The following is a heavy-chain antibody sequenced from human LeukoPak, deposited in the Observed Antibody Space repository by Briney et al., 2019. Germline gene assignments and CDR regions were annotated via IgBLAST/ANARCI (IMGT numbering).Heavy chain of an antibody. CDR1: GYTFTSYY. D-gene: IGHD3-16*02. J-gene: IGHJ4*02. V-gene: IGHV1-46*01. Sequence: AASVKVSCKASGYTFTSYYIHWVRQAPGQGLEWMGIIRPSGGRASYPQNFQGRVTMTMDMSASTVHMELSSLTSEDTAMYYCAREPPESFRFDYWGQGAPVTVSS. CDR3: AREPPESFRFDY. CDR2: IRPSGGRA.